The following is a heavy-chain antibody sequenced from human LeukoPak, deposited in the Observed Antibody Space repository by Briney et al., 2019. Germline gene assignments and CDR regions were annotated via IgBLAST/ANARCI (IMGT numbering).Heavy chain of an antibody. J-gene: IGHJ6*02. V-gene: IGHV1-2*02. CDR2: INPNSGAT. CDR3: AKATSLVVPAADHYYYGLVV. CDR1: GYSFTSYY. D-gene: IGHD2-2*01. Sequence: GASVKVSCKASGYSFTSYYMHWVRQAPGQGLEWMGWINPNSGATNYAQKFQGRVTMTRDTSISTAYMELSRLRSDDTAVYYCAKATSLVVPAADHYYYGLVVWGQGTTVTVSS.